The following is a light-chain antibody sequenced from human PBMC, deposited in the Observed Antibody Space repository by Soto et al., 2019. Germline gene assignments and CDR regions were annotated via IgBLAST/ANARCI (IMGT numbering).Light chain of an antibody. Sequence: DIHMTQSPSSLSASLGDRVTITFRASQSIVTYLNWYLQKPGKAPKLLIYAASTLQSGVPSRFSGSGSGTDFTLTISILRPEDFATYYCQQSYSTPPITFGQGTRLEIK. CDR2: AAS. CDR3: QQSYSTPPIT. V-gene: IGKV1-39*01. CDR1: QSIVTY. J-gene: IGKJ5*01.